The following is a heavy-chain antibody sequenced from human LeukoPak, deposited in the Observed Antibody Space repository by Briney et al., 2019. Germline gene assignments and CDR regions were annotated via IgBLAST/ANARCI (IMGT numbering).Heavy chain of an antibody. J-gene: IGHJ5*02. D-gene: IGHD6-13*01. CDR1: GYTFTSYD. Sequence: ASVKVSCKASGYTFTSYDINWVRQATGQGLEWMGWMNPNSGNTGYAQKFQGRVTMTRNTSISTAYMELSSLRAEDTAVYYCARDKSGRYSSSWYIRVENRPNWFDPWGQGTLVTVSS. CDR3: ARDKSGRYSSSWYIRVENRPNWFDP. CDR2: MNPNSGNT. V-gene: IGHV1-8*01.